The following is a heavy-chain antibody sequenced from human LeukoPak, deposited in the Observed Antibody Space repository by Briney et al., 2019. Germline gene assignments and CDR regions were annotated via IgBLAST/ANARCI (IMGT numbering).Heavy chain of an antibody. CDR3: AKDCYDSSGYYSGHFDY. V-gene: IGHV3-30*18. CDR2: ISYDGSNK. D-gene: IGHD3-22*01. Sequence: GGSLRLSCAASGFTFSSYGMHWVRQAPGKGLEWVAVISYDGSNKYYADSVKGRFTISRDNSKNTLYLQMNSLRAEDTAVYYCAKDCYDSSGYYSGHFDYWGQGTLVTVSS. CDR1: GFTFSSYG. J-gene: IGHJ4*02.